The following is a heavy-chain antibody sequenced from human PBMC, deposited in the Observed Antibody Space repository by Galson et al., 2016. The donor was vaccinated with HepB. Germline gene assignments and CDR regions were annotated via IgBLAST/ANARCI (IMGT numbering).Heavy chain of an antibody. D-gene: IGHD4-17*01. CDR2: IYYSGGT. J-gene: IGHJ3*02. V-gene: IGHV4-59*01. CDR3: ARDGDYNAFDI. CDR1: GGSINSDY. Sequence: SETLSLTCTVSGGSINSDYWTWIRQPPGKGLEWIGYIYYSGGTNYNPSLKSRVTISVDTSKNQFSLKLSSVTPSDTAVYYCARDGDYNAFDIWGQGTMVTVSS.